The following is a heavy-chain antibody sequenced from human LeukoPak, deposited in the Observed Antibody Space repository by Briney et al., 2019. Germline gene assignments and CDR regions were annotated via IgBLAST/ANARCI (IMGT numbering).Heavy chain of an antibody. J-gene: IGHJ6*02. CDR3: VVVPAAIPRYYYYGMDV. CDR1: GYTFTSYY. V-gene: IGHV1-46*01. D-gene: IGHD2-2*02. Sequence: ASVKVSCKASGYTFTSYYMHWVRQAPGQGLEWVGIINPSGGSTSYAQKFQGRVTMTRDTSTSTVYMELSSLRSEDTAVYYCVVVPAAIPRYYYYGMDVWGQGTTVTVSS. CDR2: INPSGGST.